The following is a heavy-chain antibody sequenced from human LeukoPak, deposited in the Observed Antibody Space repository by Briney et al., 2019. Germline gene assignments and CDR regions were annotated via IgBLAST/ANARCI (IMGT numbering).Heavy chain of an antibody. J-gene: IGHJ5*02. D-gene: IGHD2-15*01. CDR2: INPNSGGT. CDR3: ARDARRVVAATRHRWFDP. CDR1: GYTFTGYY. V-gene: IGHV1-2*02. Sequence: GASVKVSCKASGYTFTGYYMHWVRQAPGQGLEWMGWINPNSGGTNYAQKFQGRVTMTRDTSISTAYMELSRLRSDDTAVYYCARDARRVVAATRHRWFDPWGQGTLVTVSS.